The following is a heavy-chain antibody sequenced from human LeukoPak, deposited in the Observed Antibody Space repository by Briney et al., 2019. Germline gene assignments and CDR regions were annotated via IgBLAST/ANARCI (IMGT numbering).Heavy chain of an antibody. D-gene: IGHD3-3*01. J-gene: IGHJ5*02. CDR2: FDPEDGET. CDR1: GYTLTELS. CDR3: ARDKAYYDFWSGPTGDWFDP. Sequence: ASVKVSCKVSGYTLTELSMHWVRQAPGKGLEWMGGFDPEDGETIYAQKFQGRVTMTEDTSTDTAYMELSSLRSEDTAVYYCARDKAYYDFWSGPTGDWFDPWGQGTLVTVSS. V-gene: IGHV1-24*01.